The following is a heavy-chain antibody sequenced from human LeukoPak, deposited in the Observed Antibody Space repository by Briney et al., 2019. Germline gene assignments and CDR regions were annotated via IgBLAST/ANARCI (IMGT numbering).Heavy chain of an antibody. J-gene: IGHJ4*02. Sequence: GGSLRLSCAASGSTFSDYYMTWIRQAPGKGLEWVSHISSSGSTIYYADSVKGRFTISRDNAKNSLYLQMNSLRAEDTAVYYCARARPVYYGGECGYWGQGTLVTVSS. CDR1: GSTFSDYY. CDR2: ISSSGSTI. D-gene: IGHD3-10*01. V-gene: IGHV3-11*01. CDR3: ARARPVYYGGECGY.